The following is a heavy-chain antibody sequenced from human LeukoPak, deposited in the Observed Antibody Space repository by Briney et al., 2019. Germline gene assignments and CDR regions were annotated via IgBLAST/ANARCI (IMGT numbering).Heavy chain of an antibody. V-gene: IGHV1-8*01. J-gene: IGHJ4*02. Sequence: ASVKVSCKASGYTFTSCDINWVRQATGQGLEWMGWMNPNSGNTGYAQKFQGRVTMTRNTSISTAYMELSSLRSEDTAVYYCARVQSGSGYYYDSSGIDYWGQGTLVTVSS. CDR2: MNPNSGNT. CDR1: GYTFTSCD. D-gene: IGHD3-22*01. CDR3: ARVQSGSGYYYDSSGIDY.